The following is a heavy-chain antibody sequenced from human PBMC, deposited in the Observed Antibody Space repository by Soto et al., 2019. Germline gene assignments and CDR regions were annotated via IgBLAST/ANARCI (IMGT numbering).Heavy chain of an antibody. CDR1: GFSITNTW. CDR3: NSYPDFWGGHTPL. Sequence: EVQLVESGGGLVQPGGSLRLSCAVSGFSITNTWMHWVRQAPGKGLEWVGRVKSKDDGGTADYGAPVKGRFTVSRDDSENTQYLQMNSLKMEDTAVYYCNSYPDFWGGHTPLWGQGTLVPVSS. V-gene: IGHV3-15*07. CDR2: VKSKDDGGTA. D-gene: IGHD3-3*01. J-gene: IGHJ4*02.